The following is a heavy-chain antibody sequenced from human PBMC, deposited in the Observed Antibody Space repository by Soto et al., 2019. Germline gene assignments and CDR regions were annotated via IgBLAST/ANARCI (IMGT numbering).Heavy chain of an antibody. J-gene: IGHJ5*02. CDR3: ARTIAAAPGNWFDP. CDR1: GYTFTSYG. Sequence: ASVKVSCKASGYTFTSYGISWVRQAPGQGLEWMGWIGAYNGNTNYAQKLQGRVTMTTDTSTSTAYMELRSLRSDDTAVYYCARTIAAAPGNWFDPWGQGTLVTVSS. CDR2: IGAYNGNT. V-gene: IGHV1-18*04. D-gene: IGHD6-13*01.